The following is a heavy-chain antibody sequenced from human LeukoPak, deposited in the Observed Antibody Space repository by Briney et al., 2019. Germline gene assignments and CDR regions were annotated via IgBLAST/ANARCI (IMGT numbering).Heavy chain of an antibody. J-gene: IGHJ4*02. CDR1: GFTFSSYA. V-gene: IGHV3-23*01. CDR2: ISGSGGST. CDR3: AKVKRAVPADSNYLDY. Sequence: SGGSLRLSCAASGFTFSSYAMIWVRQAPGKGLEWGSAISGSGGSTYYADSVKGRFTISRDTSKNTLYLQRTSLSAEDTAVYYCAKVKRAVPADSNYLDYWGQGTLVTASS. D-gene: IGHD2-2*01.